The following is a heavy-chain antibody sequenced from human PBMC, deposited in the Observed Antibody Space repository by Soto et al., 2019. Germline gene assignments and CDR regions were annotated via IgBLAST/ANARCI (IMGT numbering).Heavy chain of an antibody. Sequence: GASVKVSCKASGGTFSSYAISWVRQAPGQGLEWMGGIIPIFGTANYAQKFQGRVTITADKSTSTAYMELSSLRSEDTAVYYCARDQLTGTSHYFDYWGQGTLVTVSS. CDR3: ARDQLTGTSHYFDY. CDR2: IIPIFGTA. CDR1: GGTFSSYA. V-gene: IGHV1-69*06. D-gene: IGHD1-20*01. J-gene: IGHJ4*02.